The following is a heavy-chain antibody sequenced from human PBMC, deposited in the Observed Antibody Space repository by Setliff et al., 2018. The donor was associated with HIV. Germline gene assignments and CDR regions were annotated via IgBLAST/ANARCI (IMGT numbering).Heavy chain of an antibody. CDR2: VYYSGIT. D-gene: IGHD4-17*01. Sequence: SETLSLTCTVSGGSIIDSRYFWGWIRQPPGKGLEWIGSVYYSGITYYSSSLKSRVTVSVDTSRIQFSLKLTSVTAADTAVYYCASATKPYGDWPSWGQGTLVTVSS. CDR1: GGSIIDSRYF. CDR3: ASATKPYGDWPS. J-gene: IGHJ4*02. V-gene: IGHV4-39*01.